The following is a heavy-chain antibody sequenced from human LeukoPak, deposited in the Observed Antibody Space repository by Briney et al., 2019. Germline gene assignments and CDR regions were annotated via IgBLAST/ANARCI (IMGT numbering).Heavy chain of an antibody. CDR1: GFTFTSSA. CDR2: IVVGSGNT. V-gene: IGHV1-58*02. J-gene: IGHJ4*02. CDR3: AAVSMVRGVILFDY. Sequence: ASVKVSCKASGFTFTSSAMQWVRQARGQRLEWIGWIVVGSGNTNYAQKFQERVTITRDMSTSTAYMELSSLRSEDTAVYYCAAVSMVRGVILFDYRGQGTLVTVSS. D-gene: IGHD3-10*01.